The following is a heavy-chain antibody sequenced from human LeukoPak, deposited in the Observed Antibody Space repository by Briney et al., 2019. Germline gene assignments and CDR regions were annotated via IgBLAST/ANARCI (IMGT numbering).Heavy chain of an antibody. V-gene: IGHV3-48*01. D-gene: IGHD3-3*01. CDR1: GFTFSSYS. Sequence: GGSLRLSCAASGFTFSSYSMNWVRQAPGKGLEWVSYITYNSGTIYYTDSVKGRFTISRDNAKNSLYLQINSLRAEDTAVYYCIGISYNNNMDVWGKGTTVTVSS. J-gene: IGHJ6*03. CDR2: ITYNSGTI. CDR3: IGISYNNNMDV.